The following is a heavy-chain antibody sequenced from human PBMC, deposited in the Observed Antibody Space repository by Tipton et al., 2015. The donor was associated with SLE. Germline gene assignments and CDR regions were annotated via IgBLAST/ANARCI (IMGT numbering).Heavy chain of an antibody. CDR3: ARDTIFGTTDI. Sequence: TLSLTCTVSGGSISSHYWTWIRQPPGKGLEWIGYSYYSGSTNYNPSLKSRVTISVDTSKNQFSLKLSSVTAADTAVYYCARDTIFGTTDIWGQGTMVTVSS. J-gene: IGHJ3*02. CDR1: GGSISSHY. D-gene: IGHD3-3*01. CDR2: SYYSGST. V-gene: IGHV4-59*08.